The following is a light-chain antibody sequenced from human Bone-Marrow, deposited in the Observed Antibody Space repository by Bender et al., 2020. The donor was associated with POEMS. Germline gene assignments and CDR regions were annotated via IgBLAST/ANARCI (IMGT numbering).Light chain of an antibody. CDR2: KDS. CDR3: QSADSSATSLYV. CDR1: ELPKEY. V-gene: IGLV3-25*03. J-gene: IGLJ1*01. Sequence: SYELRQPPSLSVSPGQTARISCSGDELPKEYVYWYQQKPGQAPVVVIYKDSERPSGIPERFSGSTSGTTVTLTISGVQAEDEADYYCQSADSSATSLYVFGTGTKVTVL.